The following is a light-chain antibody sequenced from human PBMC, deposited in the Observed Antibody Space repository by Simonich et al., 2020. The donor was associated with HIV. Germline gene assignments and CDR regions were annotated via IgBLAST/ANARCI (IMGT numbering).Light chain of an antibody. J-gene: IGKJ1*01. CDR3: QQYNNWPPERT. V-gene: IGKV3-15*01. CDR2: GAS. Sequence: EIVMTQSPATLSVSPGERAPLSCRASQSVNSNVAWYQQKPGQAPRLLIYGASTRATGIPARFSGSGSGTEFTLTISSLQSEDFAVYYCQQYNNWPPERTFGQGTKVEIK. CDR1: QSVNSN.